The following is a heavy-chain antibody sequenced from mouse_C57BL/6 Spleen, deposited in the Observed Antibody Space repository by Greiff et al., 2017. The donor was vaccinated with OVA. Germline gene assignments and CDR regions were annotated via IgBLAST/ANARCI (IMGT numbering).Heavy chain of an antibody. Sequence: EVKLVESGGGLVKPGGSLKLSCAASGFTFSDYGMHWVRQAPEKGLEWVAYISSGSSTIYYADTVKGRFTISRDNAKNTLFLQMTSLRSEDTAMYYCARDGYVFAYWGQGTLVTVSA. J-gene: IGHJ3*01. V-gene: IGHV5-17*01. CDR1: GFTFSDYG. D-gene: IGHD2-2*01. CDR3: ARDGYVFAY. CDR2: ISSGSSTI.